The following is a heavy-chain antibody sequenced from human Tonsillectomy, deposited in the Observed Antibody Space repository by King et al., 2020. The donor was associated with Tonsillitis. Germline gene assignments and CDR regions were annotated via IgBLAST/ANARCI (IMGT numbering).Heavy chain of an antibody. J-gene: IGHJ4*02. Sequence: HVQLVESGGGVVQPGGSLRLSCAASGFTFSSYGMHWVRQAPGKGLEWVAFIRYDGSNKYYADSVKGRFTSSRDNSKNTLYLQMNSLRAEDTAVYYCAKDVLRFLPLPDYWGQGTLVTVSS. V-gene: IGHV3-30*02. D-gene: IGHD3-3*01. CDR1: GFTFSSYG. CDR3: AKDVLRFLPLPDY. CDR2: IRYDGSNK.